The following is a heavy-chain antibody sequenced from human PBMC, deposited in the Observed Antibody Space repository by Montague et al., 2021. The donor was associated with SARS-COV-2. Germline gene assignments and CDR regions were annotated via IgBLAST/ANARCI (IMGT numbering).Heavy chain of an antibody. J-gene: IGHJ4*02. Sequence: SETLSLTCSVSGGSTSNYYWTWIWQSPGKGLQRIGYIFYTGSKKFNPYLKTRVSMSLDASKNHFSLRLSAVTAADTARYYCARAQNICFIANCVNYFDLWGLGALVTVSS. CDR3: ARAQNICFIANCVNYFDL. CDR2: IFYTGSK. CDR1: GGSTSNYY. D-gene: IGHD2-15*01. V-gene: IGHV4-59*01.